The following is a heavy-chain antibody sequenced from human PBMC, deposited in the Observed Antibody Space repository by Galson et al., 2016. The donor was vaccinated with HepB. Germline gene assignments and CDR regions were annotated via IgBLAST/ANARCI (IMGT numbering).Heavy chain of an antibody. CDR3: AKPKRDSSGWSEVDY. J-gene: IGHJ4*02. D-gene: IGHD6-19*01. CDR2: ISGSGGST. V-gene: IGHV3-23*01. CDR1: GFTFSSYA. Sequence: SLRLSCAASGFTFSSYAMSWVRQAPGKGLEWVSAISGSGGSTYYADSVKGRFTISRDNSKNTLYLQMNSLRAEDTAVYYCAKPKRDSSGWSEVDYWGQGTLVTVSS.